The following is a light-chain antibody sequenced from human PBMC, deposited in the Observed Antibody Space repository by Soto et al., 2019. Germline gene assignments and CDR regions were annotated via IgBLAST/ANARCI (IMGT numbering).Light chain of an antibody. CDR3: SSNTSTSARV. J-gene: IGLJ1*01. CDR1: SSDVGAYKY. CDR2: EVS. Sequence: QSALTQPASVSGSPGQSITISCTGTSSDVGAYKYVSWYQHHSGKAPKLIIYEVSIRPSGISNRFSGSMSGNTASLTISGLQAEDEADYYCSSNTSTSARVFGTGTKVTVL. V-gene: IGLV2-14*01.